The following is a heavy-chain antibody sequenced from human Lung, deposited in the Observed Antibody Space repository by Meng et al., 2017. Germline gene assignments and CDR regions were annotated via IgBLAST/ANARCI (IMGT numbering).Heavy chain of an antibody. CDR1: GGSISGSY. CDR3: ARERHSTIIRGVIDF. Sequence: QVQSQQGGAGLLGPSENLSLTCAVYGGSISGSYWSWIRQSPAKGLEWIGKINHGGSTNYNPSLESRVTISVDTPKNQLSLRLTSMTVADTAVYYCARERHSTIIRGVIDFWGQGALVTVSS. J-gene: IGHJ4*02. CDR2: INHGGST. V-gene: IGHV4-34*01. D-gene: IGHD3-10*01.